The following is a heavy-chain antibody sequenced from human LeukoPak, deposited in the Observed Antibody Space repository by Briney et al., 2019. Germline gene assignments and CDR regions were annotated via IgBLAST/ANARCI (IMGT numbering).Heavy chain of an antibody. D-gene: IGHD3-3*01. V-gene: IGHV1-69*05. CDR2: ILPIFGTA. Sequence: TVKVSCTPSVGTFSNYAISRVRQAPGQGLECMGGILPIFGTANYAQKFQGRVTITTDESTRTAYMELSSLRSEDTAVYYCARTRLGGYYSFSYYYMDGWRKGATLTV. CDR1: VGTFSNYA. CDR3: ARTRLGGYYSFSYYYMDG. J-gene: IGHJ6*03.